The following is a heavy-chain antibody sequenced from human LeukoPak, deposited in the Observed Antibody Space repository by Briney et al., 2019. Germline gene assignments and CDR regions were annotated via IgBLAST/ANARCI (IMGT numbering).Heavy chain of an antibody. Sequence: PSETLSLTCTVSGVSISSGGYYWSWIRQHPGKGLEWIGYIFYSGSTYYNPSLKSRLTISVDTSKNQFSLNLSSVTAADTAVYCCARGRTINFCFDYWGQGTLVTVSS. CDR2: IFYSGST. V-gene: IGHV4-31*03. CDR3: ARGRTINFCFDY. D-gene: IGHD4/OR15-4a*01. CDR1: GVSISSGGYY. J-gene: IGHJ4*02.